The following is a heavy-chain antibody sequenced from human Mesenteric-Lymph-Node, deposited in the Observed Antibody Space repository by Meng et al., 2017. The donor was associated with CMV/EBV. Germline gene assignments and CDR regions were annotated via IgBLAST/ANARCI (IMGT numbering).Heavy chain of an antibody. CDR1: AFTFSTFG. J-gene: IGHJ4*02. CDR2: IRYDGSNK. D-gene: IGHD3-10*01. CDR3: AKSGGGNFYKGELRY. V-gene: IGHV3-30*02. Sequence: GGSLRLSCAASAFTFSTFGMHWVRQAPGKGLEWVAFIRYDGSNKYYADSVKGRFTISRDNSKNTLYLQMNSLRPEDTAVYYCAKSGGGNFYKGELRYWGQGTLVTVSS.